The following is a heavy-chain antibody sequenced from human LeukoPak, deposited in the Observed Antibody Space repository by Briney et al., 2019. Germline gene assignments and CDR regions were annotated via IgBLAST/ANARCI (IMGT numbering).Heavy chain of an antibody. D-gene: IGHD5-18*01. CDR3: AKHYNYAYED. CDR1: GFTFSSSG. CDR2: ISGSGGNI. V-gene: IGHV3-23*01. Sequence: GGSLRLSCAASGFTFSSSGMSWVRQAPGKGLEWVSAISGSGGNIYYADSVKGRFTISRDNSENTLYLRIHSLRAEDTALYYCAKHYNYAYEDWGQGTLVTVSS. J-gene: IGHJ4*02.